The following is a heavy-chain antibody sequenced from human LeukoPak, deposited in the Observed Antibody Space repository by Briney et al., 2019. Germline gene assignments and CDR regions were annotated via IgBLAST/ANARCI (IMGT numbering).Heavy chain of an antibody. CDR1: GGSISSYY. Sequence: PSQTLSLTCTVSGGSISSYYWSWIRQPPGKGLEWIGYIYYSGSTNYNPSLKSRVTISVDTSKNQFSLKLSSVTAVDTAVYYCARGPYDFWSGYLYYYYGMDVWGQGTTVTVSS. CDR3: ARGPYDFWSGYLYYYYGMDV. J-gene: IGHJ6*02. CDR2: IYYSGST. D-gene: IGHD3-3*01. V-gene: IGHV4-59*01.